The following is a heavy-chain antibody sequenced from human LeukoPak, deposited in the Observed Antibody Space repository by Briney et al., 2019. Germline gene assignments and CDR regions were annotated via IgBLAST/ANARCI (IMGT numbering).Heavy chain of an antibody. CDR3: ARALPPSVNTPWK. Sequence: QSGGSLRLSCAASGFTFSSYWMHWVRQAPGKGLVWVPRISSDGSSTSYADSVKGRFTIFRDNAKNTLYLQMNSLGAEDTAVYYCARALPPSVNTPWKWGQGTQVTVSS. J-gene: IGHJ4*02. D-gene: IGHD1-1*01. CDR2: ISSDGSST. CDR1: GFTFSSYW. V-gene: IGHV3-74*01.